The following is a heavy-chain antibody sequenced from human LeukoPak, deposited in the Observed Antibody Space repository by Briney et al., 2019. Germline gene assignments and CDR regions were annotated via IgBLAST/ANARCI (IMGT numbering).Heavy chain of an antibody. V-gene: IGHV4-59*01. CDR1: GGSISSYY. CDR2: IYYSGST. CDR3: ARESTVKAIDY. D-gene: IGHD4-17*01. J-gene: IGHJ4*02. Sequence: PSETLSLTCTVSGGSISSYYWSWIRQPPGKGLEWIGYIYYSGSTNYNPSLKSRVTISVDTSKNQFSLKLSSVTAADTAVYYCARESTVKAIDYWGQGTLVTVSS.